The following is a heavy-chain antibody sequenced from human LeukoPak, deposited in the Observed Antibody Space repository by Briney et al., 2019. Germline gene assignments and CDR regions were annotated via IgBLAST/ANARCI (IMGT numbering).Heavy chain of an antibody. CDR2: INSNGDEI. CDR3: ANWIGSSSRDY. J-gene: IGHJ4*02. V-gene: IGHV3-23*01. D-gene: IGHD6-6*01. Sequence: GGSLRLSCAASGFTFSTYAMTWVRQAPGQGLEWVSGINSNGDEIYYADSVRGRFTISRDNSNNALYLQMDSPRTEDTAVYYCANWIGSSSRDYWGQGTLVTVSS. CDR1: GFTFSTYA.